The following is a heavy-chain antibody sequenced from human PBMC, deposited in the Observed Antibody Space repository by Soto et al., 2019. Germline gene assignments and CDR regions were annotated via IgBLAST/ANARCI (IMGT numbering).Heavy chain of an antibody. J-gene: IGHJ4*02. V-gene: IGHV3-23*01. CDR3: AKPYDSSGYYYDLPGDY. CDR1: GFTFSSYA. CDR2: ISGSGGST. D-gene: IGHD3-22*01. Sequence: SLRLSCAASGFTFSSYAMSWVRQAPGKGLEWVSAISGSGGSTYYADSVKGRFTISRDNSKNTLYLQMNSLRAEDTAVYYCAKPYDSSGYYYDLPGDYWGQGTLVTV.